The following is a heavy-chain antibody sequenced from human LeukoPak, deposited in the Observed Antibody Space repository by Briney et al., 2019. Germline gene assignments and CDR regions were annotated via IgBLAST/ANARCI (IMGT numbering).Heavy chain of an antibody. V-gene: IGHV5-51*01. CDR1: GYSFTSYW. Sequence: GESLKISCXGSGYSFTSYWIGWVRQMPGKGLEWMGIIYPGDSDTRYSPSFQGQVTISADKSISTAYLQWSSLKASDTAMYYCARGLYYGSGKVPFDYWGQGTLVTVSS. CDR2: IYPGDSDT. J-gene: IGHJ4*02. CDR3: ARGLYYGSGKVPFDY. D-gene: IGHD3-10*01.